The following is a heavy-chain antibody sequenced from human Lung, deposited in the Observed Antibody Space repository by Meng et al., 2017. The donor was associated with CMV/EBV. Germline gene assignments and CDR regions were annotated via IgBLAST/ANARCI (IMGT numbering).Heavy chain of an antibody. V-gene: IGHV1-8*01. CDR1: GYTFTSYD. Sequence: ASVKVSCKASGYTFTSYDIIWVRQATGQGLEWMGWMNPNSGNTGYAQKFQGRVTMTRNTSISTAYMELSSLRSEDTAVYYCARNPYSSPGPPSPHVHYYYYGMDVWGQGTTVTFSS. CDR3: ARNPYSSPGPPSPHVHYYYYGMDV. D-gene: IGHD6-13*01. J-gene: IGHJ6*02. CDR2: MNPNSGNT.